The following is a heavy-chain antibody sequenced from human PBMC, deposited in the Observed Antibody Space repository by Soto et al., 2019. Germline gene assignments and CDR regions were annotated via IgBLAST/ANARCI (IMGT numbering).Heavy chain of an antibody. CDR3: AKGRLAVAAPYSWFDP. Sequence: EVKLLESGGGLVQPGGSLRLSCAASGFTFSSYAMSWVRQAPGKGLEWVSSITGGGENTHYADSVKGRFTISRDNSKNTLSLQMISRRVEDTAVYHCAKGRLAVAAPYSWFDPWGQGTLVTVSS. J-gene: IGHJ5*02. CDR1: GFTFSSYA. D-gene: IGHD6-19*01. CDR2: ITGGGENT. V-gene: IGHV3-23*01.